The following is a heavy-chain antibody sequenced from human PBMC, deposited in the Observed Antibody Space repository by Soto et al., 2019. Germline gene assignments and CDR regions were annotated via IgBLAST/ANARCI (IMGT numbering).Heavy chain of an antibody. CDR1: GGSISSYY. D-gene: IGHD2-15*01. J-gene: IGHJ3*02. Sequence: SETLSLTCTVSGGSISSYYWSWIRQPPGKGLEWIGYIYYSGSTKYNPSLKSRVTISVDASKNQFSLKLSSGTAADTAVYYCARGEGGKGYCSGGSCYPNDAFDIWGQGTMVTVSS. V-gene: IGHV4-59*01. CDR3: ARGEGGKGYCSGGSCYPNDAFDI. CDR2: IYYSGST.